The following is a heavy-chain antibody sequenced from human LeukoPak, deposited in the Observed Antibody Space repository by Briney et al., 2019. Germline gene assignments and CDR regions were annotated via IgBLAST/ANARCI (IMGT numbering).Heavy chain of an antibody. CDR1: GFTFSTYA. D-gene: IGHD3-16*01. V-gene: IGHV3-23*01. CDR2: ISNSGGTT. CDR3: TSKTFRGRKRSYSDS. Sequence: PGGSLRLSCVTSGFTFSTYAMTWVRQAPGKGPEWVSSISNSGGTTDYSASVKGRFTVSRDNSKSTLYLQMESLRVEDTAVYYCTSKTFRGRKRSYSDSGGQGPMSPAS. J-gene: IGHJ4*02.